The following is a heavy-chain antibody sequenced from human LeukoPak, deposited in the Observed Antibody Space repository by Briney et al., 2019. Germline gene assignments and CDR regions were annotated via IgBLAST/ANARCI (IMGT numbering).Heavy chain of an antibody. CDR1: GFTVSSNY. Sequence: GGSLRFSCAASGFTVSSNYMSWVRQAPGKGLEWVSVIYSGGSTYYADSVKGRFTISRDNSKHTLYLQMSSLRAEDTAVYYCARARSGSYYAFDIWGQGTMVTVSS. V-gene: IGHV3-53*01. CDR2: IYSGGST. D-gene: IGHD1-26*01. J-gene: IGHJ3*02. CDR3: ARARSGSYYAFDI.